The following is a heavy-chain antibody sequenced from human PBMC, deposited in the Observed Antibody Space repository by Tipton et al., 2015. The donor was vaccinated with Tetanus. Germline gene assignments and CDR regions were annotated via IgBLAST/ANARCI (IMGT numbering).Heavy chain of an antibody. CDR3: AIPRWSSWSRGGDEFNV. Sequence: QLVQSGGGVVQPGRSLRLSCAASGFTFRSYGMHWVRRAPGKGLEWVALVSYDGSSKVYADSAKGRFTISRDNSNNTLYLQMNNLRTEDTVRDCCAIPRWSSWSRGGDEFNVWGQGKMVTCSP. V-gene: IGHV3-30*03. J-gene: IGHJ3*01. CDR1: GFTFRSYG. D-gene: IGHD6-13*01. CDR2: VSYDGSSK.